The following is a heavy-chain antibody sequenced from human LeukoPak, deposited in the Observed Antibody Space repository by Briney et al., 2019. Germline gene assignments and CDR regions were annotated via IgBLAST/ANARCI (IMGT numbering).Heavy chain of an antibody. V-gene: IGHV4-59*12. CDR2: MDYSGST. CDR3: ARGGYCSSTSCYAGYNWFDP. J-gene: IGHJ5*02. D-gene: IGHD2-2*01. CDR1: GGSISDYY. Sequence: SETLSLTCTVSGGSISDYYWTWIRQSPGTGLEWIGYMDYSGSTAYNPSLKSRVTISVDRSKNQFSLKLSSVTAADTAVYYCARGGYCSSTSCYAGYNWFDPWGQGTLVTVSS.